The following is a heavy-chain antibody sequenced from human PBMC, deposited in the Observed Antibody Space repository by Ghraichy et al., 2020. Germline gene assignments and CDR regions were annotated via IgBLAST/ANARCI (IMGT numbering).Heavy chain of an antibody. D-gene: IGHD5-18*01. CDR1: GFTFSSYS. CDR2: ISSGSGTI. Sequence: GGSLRLSCAASGFTFSSYSMNWVRQAPGKGLEWVSYISSGSGTIYYADSVKGRFTISRDNAKNSLYLQMNSLRAEDTAVYYCARDEVMDTAMDYYWGQGTLVTVSS. CDR3: ARDEVMDTAMDYY. J-gene: IGHJ4*02. V-gene: IGHV3-48*04.